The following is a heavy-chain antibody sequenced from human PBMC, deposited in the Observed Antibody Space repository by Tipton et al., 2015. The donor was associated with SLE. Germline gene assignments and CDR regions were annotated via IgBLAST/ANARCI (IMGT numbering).Heavy chain of an antibody. D-gene: IGHD3-16*01. J-gene: IGHJ6*02. CDR1: GGSISNYY. CDR2: MYDSGST. Sequence: TLSLTCTVSGGSISNYYWSWIRQPPGKGLEWIGYMYDSGSTTYNPSLKSRVTISVDASKNQFSLNLSSVTAADTDVYYCARGAYFYYDMDVWGQGTTVIVSS. V-gene: IGHV4-59*01. CDR3: ARGAYFYYDMDV.